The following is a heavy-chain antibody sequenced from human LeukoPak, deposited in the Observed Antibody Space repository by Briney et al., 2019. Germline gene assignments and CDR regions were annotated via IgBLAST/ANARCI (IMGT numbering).Heavy chain of an antibody. V-gene: IGHV4-39*07. CDR2: IYYTGST. J-gene: IGHJ4*02. D-gene: IGHD5-12*01. Sequence: SETLSLTCIVSGGSISSSNYYWGWIRQPPGKGLEWIGTIYYTGSTYYNPSLKSRVTISVDTSKNQFSLKLSSVTAADTAVYYCARGPSGYHNTGGQGTLVTVSS. CDR1: GGSISSSNYY. CDR3: ARGPSGYHNT.